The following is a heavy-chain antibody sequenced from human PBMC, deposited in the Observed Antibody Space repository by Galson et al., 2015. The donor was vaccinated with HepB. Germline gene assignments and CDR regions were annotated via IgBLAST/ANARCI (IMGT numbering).Heavy chain of an antibody. CDR1: GYTFTSHG. V-gene: IGHV1-18*01. D-gene: IGHD3-9*01. CDR3: ARDFLTGYLASYGMDV. J-gene: IGHJ6*02. Sequence: SVKVSCKASGYTFTSHGINWVRQAPGQGLEWMGWINSYNRNTKYAQKLLGRVTMTRDTTTSTVYMELRSLRSDDTAVYYCARDFLTGYLASYGMDVWGQGATVTVSS. CDR2: INSYNRNT.